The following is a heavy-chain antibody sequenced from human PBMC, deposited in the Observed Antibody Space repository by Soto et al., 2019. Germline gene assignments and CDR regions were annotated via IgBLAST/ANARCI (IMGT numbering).Heavy chain of an antibody. CDR3: AATYTVATITIDY. CDR1: GFTLTELS. Sequence: ASVKVSCKVSGFTLTELSIHWVRQAPGKGLEWMGGFDPEDGETIYAQKFQGRVTMTEDTSTDTVYMDLSSLRSEDTAVYYCAATYTVATITIDYWGQGTLVTVSS. V-gene: IGHV1-24*01. J-gene: IGHJ4*02. CDR2: FDPEDGET. D-gene: IGHD5-12*01.